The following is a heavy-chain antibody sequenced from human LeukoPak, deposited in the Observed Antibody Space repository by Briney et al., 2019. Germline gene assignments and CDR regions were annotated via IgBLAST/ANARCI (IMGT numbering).Heavy chain of an antibody. J-gene: IGHJ4*02. CDR2: ISSSGGTI. CDR1: GFTFSDYY. D-gene: IGHD5-18*01. V-gene: IGHV3-11*01. Sequence: PGGSLRLSCAASGFTFSDYYVSWIRQAPGKGLEWVSYISSSGGTIYYADSVKGRFTVSRDNAKNSLYLQMNSLRAEDTAVYYCARDLGYSSGSDYWGQGTLVTVSS. CDR3: ARDLGYSSGSDY.